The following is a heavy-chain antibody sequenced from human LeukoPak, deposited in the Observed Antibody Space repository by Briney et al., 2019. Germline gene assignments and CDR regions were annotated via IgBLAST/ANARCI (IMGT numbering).Heavy chain of an antibody. J-gene: IGHJ4*02. CDR3: ANPLTRYSTAWYGY. CDR2: LNPYSGGT. Sequence: ASVKVSCKASGYTFTGYFIHWVRQAPGQGLEWMGWLNPYSGGTNYAQKFQGRVTLTRDTSITTAYMDLSSLTSDDTALYYCANPLTRYSTAWYGYWGQGTLVTVSS. CDR1: GYTFTGYF. V-gene: IGHV1-2*02. D-gene: IGHD6-19*01.